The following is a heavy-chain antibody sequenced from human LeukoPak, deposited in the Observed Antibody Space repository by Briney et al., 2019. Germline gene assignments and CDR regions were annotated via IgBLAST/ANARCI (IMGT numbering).Heavy chain of an antibody. V-gene: IGHV5-51*01. CDR3: GRHHHISTAHYPFDH. CDR2: IYPGDSDT. J-gene: IGHJ4*03. D-gene: IGHD3-9*01. Sequence: GASLIPYLWGSGYSFTSYWMGWVRKIPGKGLGWMGIIYPGDSDTRYSTSFQGQVTLSEDNSIGTSYLPWSSLKASAPAMYYCGRHHHISTAHYPFDHWGAGTTGSVS. CDR1: GYSFTSYW.